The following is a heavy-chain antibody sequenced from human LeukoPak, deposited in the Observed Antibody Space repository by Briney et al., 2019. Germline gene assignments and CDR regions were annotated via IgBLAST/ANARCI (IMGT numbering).Heavy chain of an antibody. J-gene: IGHJ4*02. Sequence: ASVKVSCKASGGTFSSYAISWVRQAPGQGLEWMGGIIPMLGASHYAQRFQGRVTITADKSTSTAYMELSSLRSEDTAVYYCARAAREGGIYYGGLDYWGQGTLVTVSS. CDR1: GGTFSSYA. CDR2: IIPMLGAS. CDR3: ARAAREGGIYYGGLDY. D-gene: IGHD1-26*01. V-gene: IGHV1-69*10.